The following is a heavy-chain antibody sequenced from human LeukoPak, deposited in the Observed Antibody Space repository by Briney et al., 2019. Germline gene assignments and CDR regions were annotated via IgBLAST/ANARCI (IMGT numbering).Heavy chain of an antibody. Sequence: SETLSLTCIVSGASSMNYHWTWIRQPPGEGLEWVGYIHSSGTTSYNPSLQSRVTISIETSKNQLSLKLRSVTAADTAVYYCARYNWARELDYWGQGTLVTVSS. CDR2: IHSSGTT. V-gene: IGHV4-59*01. J-gene: IGHJ4*02. CDR3: ARYNWARELDY. CDR1: GASSMNYH. D-gene: IGHD5-24*01.